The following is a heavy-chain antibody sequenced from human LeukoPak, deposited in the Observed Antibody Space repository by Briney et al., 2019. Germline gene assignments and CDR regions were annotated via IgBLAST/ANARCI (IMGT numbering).Heavy chain of an antibody. J-gene: IGHJ4*02. Sequence: ASVKASCKTSGYTFIGYYLHWVRQAPGQGLEWMGWINPNSGGTNYAQKFQGRVTMTRDTSISTAYMELSRLRSDDTAVYYCARMIYYDSSGYKGDWGQGTLVTVSS. V-gene: IGHV1-2*02. D-gene: IGHD3-22*01. CDR1: GYTFIGYY. CDR3: ARMIYYDSSGYKGD. CDR2: INPNSGGT.